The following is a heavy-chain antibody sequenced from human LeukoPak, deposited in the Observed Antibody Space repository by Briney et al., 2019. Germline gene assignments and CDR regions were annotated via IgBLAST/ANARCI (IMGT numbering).Heavy chain of an antibody. CDR2: ISGSGGST. V-gene: IGHV3-23*01. Sequence: GGSLRLSCAASGFTFSSYAMSWVRQAPGKGLEWVSAISGSGGSTYYADSVKGRFTISRDNSKNTLYLQMNSLRAEDTAVYYCAKLPGYPFYYYMDVWGKGTTVTVSS. D-gene: IGHD3-16*02. J-gene: IGHJ6*03. CDR3: AKLPGYPFYYYMDV. CDR1: GFTFSSYA.